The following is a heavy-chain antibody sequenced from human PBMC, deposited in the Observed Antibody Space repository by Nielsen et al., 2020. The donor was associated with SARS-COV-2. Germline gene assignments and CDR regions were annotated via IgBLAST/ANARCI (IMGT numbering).Heavy chain of an antibody. V-gene: IGHV3-21*01. J-gene: IGHJ6*02. Sequence: GESLKISCAASGFTFSSYSMNWVRQSPGKGLEWVSSITSTGSSRYIYYADSVKGRFTISRDNAKNTLYLQMNSLRAEDTAVYYCARDPQNIGYGMDVWGQGTTVTVSS. CDR2: ITSTGSSRYI. CDR1: GFTFSSYS. CDR3: ARDPQNIGYGMDV. D-gene: IGHD2/OR15-2a*01.